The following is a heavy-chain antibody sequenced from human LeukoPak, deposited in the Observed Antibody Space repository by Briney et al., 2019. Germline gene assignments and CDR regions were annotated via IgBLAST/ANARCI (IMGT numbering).Heavy chain of an antibody. Sequence: ASVKVSCKASGYTFTGYYMHWVRQAPGQGLEWMGWINPNSGGTNYAQKFQGRVTMTRDTSINTAYMELSRLRSDDTAVYYCAREHSYDSSGYYYPLCYWGQGTLVTVSS. CDR2: INPNSGGT. CDR3: AREHSYDSSGYYYPLCY. D-gene: IGHD3-22*01. CDR1: GYTFTGYY. J-gene: IGHJ4*02. V-gene: IGHV1-2*02.